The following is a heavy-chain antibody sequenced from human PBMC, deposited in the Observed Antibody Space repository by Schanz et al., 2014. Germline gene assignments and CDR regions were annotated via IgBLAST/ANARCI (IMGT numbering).Heavy chain of an antibody. J-gene: IGHJ4*02. CDR1: GFTFSRYW. CDR2: INQAASVQ. CDR3: VKIGYTHWSLDD. V-gene: IGHV3-7*01. Sequence: VQLVESGGGVVQPGGSLRLCCVASGFTFSRYWMTWVRRAPGKGLEWVAAINQAASVQYYVDSVKGRFTISRDDAKNSHYLQMNSLRVEDTAVFYCVKIGYTHWSLDDWGQGILVTVSS. D-gene: IGHD6-13*01.